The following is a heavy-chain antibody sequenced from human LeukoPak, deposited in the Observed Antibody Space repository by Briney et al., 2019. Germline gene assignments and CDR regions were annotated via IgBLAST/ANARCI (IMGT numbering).Heavy chain of an antibody. J-gene: IGHJ3*02. CDR3: ASFAARPSAFDI. Sequence: PSETLSLTCTGSGGSISSYYWGWIRQPPGKGLEWIGHIYYSGSTNYNPSLKSRVTISVDTSKSQFSLKLSSVTAADTAVYYCASFAARPSAFDIWGQGTMVTVSS. D-gene: IGHD6-6*01. CDR2: IYYSGST. CDR1: GGSISSYY. V-gene: IGHV4-59*01.